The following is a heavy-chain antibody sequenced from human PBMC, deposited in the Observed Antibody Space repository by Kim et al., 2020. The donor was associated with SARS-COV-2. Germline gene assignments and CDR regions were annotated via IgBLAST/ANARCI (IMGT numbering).Heavy chain of an antibody. V-gene: IGHV3-23*01. CDR3: AKSGQLDY. Sequence: GGSLRLSCAASGFTFSNSPMSWVRQAPGKGLEWVSTIDGRGATTYYPGSVKGRFTISRDNSKNTLYLQMNNPRAEDTAVYFCAKSGQLDYWGQGTLVTVSS. J-gene: IGHJ4*02. D-gene: IGHD5-12*01. CDR1: GFTFSNSP. CDR2: IDGRGATT.